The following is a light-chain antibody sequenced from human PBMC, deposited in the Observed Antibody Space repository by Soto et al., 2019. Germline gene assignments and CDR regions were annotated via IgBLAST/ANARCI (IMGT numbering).Light chain of an antibody. CDR3: RAYSSRSTPHHV. CDR1: SSDVGGYNY. Sequence: QSALTQPASVSGSPGQSITISCTGTSSDVGGYNYVSWYQQHPGKAPKLMIYEVSNRPSGVSNRFSGSKSGNTASLTISGLQAEDEADYSCRAYSSRSTPHHVFVTGTKVTVL. CDR2: EVS. J-gene: IGLJ1*01. V-gene: IGLV2-14*01.